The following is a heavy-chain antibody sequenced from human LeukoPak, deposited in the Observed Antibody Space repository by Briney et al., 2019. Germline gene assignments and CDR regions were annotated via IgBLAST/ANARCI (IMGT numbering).Heavy chain of an antibody. D-gene: IGHD3-22*01. CDR3: ARGWFPFFTMTESDWFDP. V-gene: IGHV1-8*03. J-gene: IGHJ5*02. Sequence: GASVKVSCKASGYTFTSYDINWVRRATGQGLEWMGWMNPNSGNTGYAQKFQGRVTITRNTSISTAYMELSSLRSEDTAVYYCARGWFPFFTMTESDWFDPWGQGTLVTVSS. CDR1: GYTFTSYD. CDR2: MNPNSGNT.